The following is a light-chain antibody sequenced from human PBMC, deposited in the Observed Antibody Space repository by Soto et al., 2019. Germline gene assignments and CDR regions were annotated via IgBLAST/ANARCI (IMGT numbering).Light chain of an antibody. CDR2: SSN. J-gene: IGLJ2*01. CDR1: SSNIGSNS. Sequence: QAVVTQPASASGTPGQRGTISCSGSSSNIGSNSVNWYQQLPGTAPKLLIYSSNQRPSGVPDRFSGSKSGTSASLAISGLQSEDEGHYYCAAWDDSLNGVVFGGGTKLTVL. V-gene: IGLV1-44*01. CDR3: AAWDDSLNGVV.